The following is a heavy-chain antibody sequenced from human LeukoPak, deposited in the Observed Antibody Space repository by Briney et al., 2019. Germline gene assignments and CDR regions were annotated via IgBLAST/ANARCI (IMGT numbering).Heavy chain of an antibody. Sequence: SETLSLTCTVSGGSISSGDYYWSWIRQPPGKGLEWIGSIYYSGSTYYNPSLKSRVTISVDTSKNQFSLKLSSVTAADTAVYYCARGDYYDSSGPDAFDIWGQGTMVTVSS. CDR2: IYYSGST. CDR3: ARGDYYDSSGPDAFDI. CDR1: GGSISSGDYY. V-gene: IGHV4-39*01. D-gene: IGHD3-22*01. J-gene: IGHJ3*02.